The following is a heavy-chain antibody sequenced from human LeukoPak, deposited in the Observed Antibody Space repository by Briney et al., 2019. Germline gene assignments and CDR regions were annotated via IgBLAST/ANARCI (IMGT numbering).Heavy chain of an antibody. CDR1: GFSVSSYG. V-gene: IGHV3-30-3*01. CDR3: AKGSNQPPDDWFDP. CDR2: MSYDESKR. Sequence: GGSLRLSCVASGFSVSSYGMHWVRQAPGKGLEWVGVMSYDESKRYYADSVKGRFTISRDNSKNTLYLQMNSLRAEDTAVYYCAKGSNQPPDDWFDPWGQGTLVTVSS. D-gene: IGHD2-2*01. J-gene: IGHJ5*02.